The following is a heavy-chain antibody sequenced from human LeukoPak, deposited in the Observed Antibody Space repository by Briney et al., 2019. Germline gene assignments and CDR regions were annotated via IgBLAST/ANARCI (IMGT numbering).Heavy chain of an antibody. V-gene: IGHV1-2*02. D-gene: IGHD2/OR15-2a*01. CDR2: INPNSGGT. J-gene: IGHJ4*02. CDR1: GYTFTGYY. Sequence: VASVKVSCKAFGYTFTGYYMHWVRQAPGQGLEWMGWINPNSGGTNYAQKFQGRVTMTRDTSISTAYMELSRLRSDDTAVYYCARSPPRLSHDYWGQGTLVTVSS. CDR3: ARSPPRLSHDY.